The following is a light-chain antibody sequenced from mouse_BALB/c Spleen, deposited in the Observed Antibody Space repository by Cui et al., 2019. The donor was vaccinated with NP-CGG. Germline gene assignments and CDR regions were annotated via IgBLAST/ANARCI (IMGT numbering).Light chain of an antibody. Sequence: QAVVTQESALTTSPGETVIFTCRSSTGAVTTSNYAKWVQEKPDHLFTGLIGGTNNRAPGVPARFSGSLIGDEAVLTITGAQTEDEAIYFCALWYSNHWVFGGGTKLTVL. CDR1: TGAVTTSNY. CDR2: GTN. J-gene: IGLJ1*01. CDR3: ALWYSNHWV. V-gene: IGLV1*01.